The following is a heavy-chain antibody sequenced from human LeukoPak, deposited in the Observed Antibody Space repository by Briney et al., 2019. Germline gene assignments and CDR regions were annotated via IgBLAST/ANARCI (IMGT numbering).Heavy chain of an antibody. CDR1: GFTFSAYW. J-gene: IGHJ4*02. CDR2: IKQDGSEK. Sequence: GGSLRLSCASSGFTFSAYWISWVRQAPGKGLEWVANIKQDGSEKYYVDSVKGRFTISRDNAKNSLYLQMNSLRAEDTAVYYCARRGNLDYWGQGTLVTVSS. D-gene: IGHD1-14*01. CDR3: ARRGNLDY. V-gene: IGHV3-7*05.